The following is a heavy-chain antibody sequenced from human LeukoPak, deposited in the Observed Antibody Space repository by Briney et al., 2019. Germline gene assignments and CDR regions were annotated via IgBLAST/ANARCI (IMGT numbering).Heavy chain of an antibody. CDR1: GFSFNGYW. J-gene: IGHJ5*02. CDR3: AKPYSYGST. Sequence: GGSLRLSCAASGFSFNGYWMSWVRQAPGKGLQWVANINLDGSEKSYVASVKGRFTISRDNSKNTLYLQMNSLRAEDTAVYYCAKPYSYGSTWGQGTLVTVSS. D-gene: IGHD5-18*01. V-gene: IGHV3-7*01. CDR2: INLDGSEK.